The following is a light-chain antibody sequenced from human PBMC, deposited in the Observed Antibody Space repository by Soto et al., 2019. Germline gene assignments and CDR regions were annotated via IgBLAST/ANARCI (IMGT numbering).Light chain of an antibody. CDR1: SSVVGAYDL. CDR3: CSYAGNRIFV. V-gene: IGLV2-23*01. J-gene: IGLJ2*01. CDR2: ENI. Sequence: QSALTQPASVSGSPGQSITISCIGTSSVVGAYDLVSWYQQYPGTAPRLIIYENIRRPSGIDSRFSGSKSGNTAALTISGLRAEDESNYHCCSYAGNRIFVFGGGTQRTVL.